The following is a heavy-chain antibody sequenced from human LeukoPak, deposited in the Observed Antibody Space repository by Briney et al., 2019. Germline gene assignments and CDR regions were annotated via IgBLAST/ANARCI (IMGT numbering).Heavy chain of an antibody. CDR1: GFTFSSYA. V-gene: IGHV3-30*04. CDR2: ISYDGSNK. D-gene: IGHD6-19*01. J-gene: IGHJ3*02. CDR3: ARGEAVAGTIDAFDI. Sequence: SLRLSCAASGFTFSSYAMHWVRQAPGKGLEWVAVISYDGSNKYYADSVKGRFTISRDNSKNTLYLQMNSLRAEDTAVYYCARGEAVAGTIDAFDIWGQGTMVTVSS.